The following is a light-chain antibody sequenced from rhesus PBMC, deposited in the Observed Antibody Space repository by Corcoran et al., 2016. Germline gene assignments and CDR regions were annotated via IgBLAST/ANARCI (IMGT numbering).Light chain of an antibody. CDR1: AGAVTGSHY. J-gene: IGLJ6*01. CDR3: WLHYSGADV. V-gene: IGLV7-88*01. CDR2: DTS. Sequence: QAVVTQEPSLTVSPGGTVTLTCGSSAGAVTGSHYPYWFQQKPGQTPRTLIYDTSNKLSWTPARFSGSLLGGKAALTLSGAQPEDEAEYYCWLHYSGADVFGSGTKLTVL.